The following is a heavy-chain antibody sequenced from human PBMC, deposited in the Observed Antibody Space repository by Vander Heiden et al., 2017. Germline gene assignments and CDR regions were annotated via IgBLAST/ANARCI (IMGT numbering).Heavy chain of an antibody. V-gene: IGHV3-30*03. CDR1: GFTFRSYG. Sequence: QVQLAESGGGVVQPGRSLRLSCAASGFTFRSYGMHWVPQAPGKGLEWVAVISYDGGNKYYADSVKGRFTISRDNSKNTLYLQMNSLRAEDTAVYYCASPSFDYWDQGTLVTVSS. CDR3: ASPSFDY. CDR2: ISYDGGNK. J-gene: IGHJ4*02.